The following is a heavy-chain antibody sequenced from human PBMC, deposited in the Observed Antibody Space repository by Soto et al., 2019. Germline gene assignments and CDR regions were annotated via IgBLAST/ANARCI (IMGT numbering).Heavy chain of an antibody. Sequence: SETLSLTCTVSGGSISSYYWSWIRQPPGKGLEWIGYIYYSGSTNYNPSLKSRVTISVDTSKNQFSLKLSSVTAADTAVYYCARLNIVVVPAVETYYYYYYMDVWGKGTTVTVSS. CDR3: ARLNIVVVPAVETYYYYYYMDV. CDR1: GGSISSYY. CDR2: IYYSGST. J-gene: IGHJ6*03. V-gene: IGHV4-59*08. D-gene: IGHD2-2*01.